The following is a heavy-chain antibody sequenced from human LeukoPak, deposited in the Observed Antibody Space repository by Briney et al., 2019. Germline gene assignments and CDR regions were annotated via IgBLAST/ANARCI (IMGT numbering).Heavy chain of an antibody. V-gene: IGHV4-38-2*02. CDR3: ASWYYDTLTAQRWFDP. CDR1: GYSISSGYY. Sequence: PSETLSLTCTVSGYSISSGYYWGWIRQPPGKGLEWIGIIHHSGSTYYNPSLKSRVTISVDTSKNQFSLKLSSVTAADTAVYYCASWYYDTLTAQRWFDPWGQGTLVTVSS. CDR2: IHHSGST. J-gene: IGHJ5*02. D-gene: IGHD3-9*01.